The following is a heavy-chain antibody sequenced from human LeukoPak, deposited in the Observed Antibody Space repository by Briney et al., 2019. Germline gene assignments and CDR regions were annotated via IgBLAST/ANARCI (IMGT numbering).Heavy chain of an antibody. J-gene: IGHJ6*03. CDR3: ARGSSSSWSYYYYYYMDV. D-gene: IGHD6-13*01. Sequence: GGSLRLSCAASGFTFSSYSMNWVRQAPGKGLEWVSSISSSSSYIYYADSVKGRFTISRDNAKNSLYLQMNSLRAEDTAVYYCARGSSSSWSYYYYYYMDVWGKGTTVTVSS. V-gene: IGHV3-21*01. CDR2: ISSSSSYI. CDR1: GFTFSSYS.